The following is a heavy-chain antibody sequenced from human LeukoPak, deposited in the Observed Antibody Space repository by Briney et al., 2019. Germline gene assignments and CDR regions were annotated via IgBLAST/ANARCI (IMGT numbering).Heavy chain of an antibody. J-gene: IGHJ4*02. D-gene: IGHD3-3*01. V-gene: IGHV1-18*01. CDR1: GYTFTSYG. Sequence: ASVKVSCKASGYTFTSYGISWVRQAPGQGLEWMGWISAYNGNTNYAQKLQGRVTMTTDTSTSTAYMELRSLRSDDTAVYYCAREGVAEYYDFWSGLLYYFDYWGQGTLVTVSS. CDR3: AREGVAEYYDFWSGLLYYFDY. CDR2: ISAYNGNT.